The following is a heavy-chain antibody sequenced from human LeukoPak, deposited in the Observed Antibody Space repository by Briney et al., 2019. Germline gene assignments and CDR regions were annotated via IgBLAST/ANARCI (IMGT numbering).Heavy chain of an antibody. V-gene: IGHV4-30-2*01. CDR2: IYHSGST. D-gene: IGHD4-23*01. J-gene: IGHJ5*02. CDR1: GGSISSGGYS. Sequence: SQTLSLTCAVSGGSISSGGYSWSWIRQPPGKGLEWIGYIYHSGSTYYNPSLKSRVTISVDRSKNQFSLKLSSVTAADTAVYYCARGLATEVTRRHWFDPWGQGTLVTVSS. CDR3: ARGLATEVTRRHWFDP.